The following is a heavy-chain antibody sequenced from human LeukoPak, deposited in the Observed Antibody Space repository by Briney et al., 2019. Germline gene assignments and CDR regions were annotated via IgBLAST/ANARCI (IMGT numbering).Heavy chain of an antibody. CDR3: ARHGSGHSPLNV. V-gene: IGHV4-4*09. D-gene: IGHD1-26*01. J-gene: IGHJ6*04. CDR2: IFTSGST. CDR1: GGSLSSYH. Sequence: SETLSLTCTVSGGSLSSYHWRWIRQPPGKGLEWIGYIFTSGSTTYNPSLRSRVTISLVTSNNQFSLTLSSVPAADTAVYYCARHGSGHSPLNVWGKGTAVTVSS.